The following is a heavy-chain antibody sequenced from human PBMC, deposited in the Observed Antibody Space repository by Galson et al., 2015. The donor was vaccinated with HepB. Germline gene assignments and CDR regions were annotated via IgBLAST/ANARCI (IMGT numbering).Heavy chain of an antibody. CDR3: ARGVPVTTAGAHFDS. D-gene: IGHD4-17*01. Sequence: SLRLSCAASGFTFSTYSMNWVRQAPGKGLEWVSYISSSSTTIYHADSVKGRFTISRDNAKNSLSLQMNSLRAEDTALYYCARGVPVTTAGAHFDSWGQGTLVTVSS. CDR1: GFTFSTYS. V-gene: IGHV3-48*01. CDR2: ISSSSTTI. J-gene: IGHJ4*02.